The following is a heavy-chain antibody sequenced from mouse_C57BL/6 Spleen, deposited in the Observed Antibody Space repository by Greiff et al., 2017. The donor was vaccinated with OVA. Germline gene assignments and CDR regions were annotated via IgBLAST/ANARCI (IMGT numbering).Heavy chain of an antibody. CDR3: TRWLYGSSLGYFDY. V-gene: IGHV1-15*01. J-gene: IGHJ2*01. CDR2: IDPETGGT. CDR1: GYTFTDYE. Sequence: QVQLKQSGAELVRPGASVTLSCKASGYTFTDYEMHWVKQTPVHGLEWIGAIDPETGGTAYNQKFKGKAILTADKSSSTAYMELRSLTSEDSAFYYCTRWLYGSSLGYFDYWGQGTTLTVSS. D-gene: IGHD1-1*01.